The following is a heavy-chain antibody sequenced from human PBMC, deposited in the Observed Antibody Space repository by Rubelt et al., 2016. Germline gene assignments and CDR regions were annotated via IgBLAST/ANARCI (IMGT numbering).Heavy chain of an antibody. CDR2: INHSGST. Sequence: QVQLQQWGAGLLKPSETLSLTCAVYGGSFSGYYWSWIRQPPGKGLEWIGEINHSGSTNYNPSLKGRVTISVDTSKNQVSLKLSSVTAADTAVYYCARGRRGSSSWLGRDYYGMDVWGQGTTVTVSS. J-gene: IGHJ6*02. V-gene: IGHV4-34*01. D-gene: IGHD6-13*01. CDR1: GGSFSGYY. CDR3: ARGRRGSSSWLGRDYYGMDV.